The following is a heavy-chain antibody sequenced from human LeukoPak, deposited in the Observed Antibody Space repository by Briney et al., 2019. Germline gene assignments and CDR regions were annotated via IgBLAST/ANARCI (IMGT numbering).Heavy chain of an antibody. CDR3: ARYMYSGTYGH. V-gene: IGHV1-2*02. CDR2: INPTSGVT. D-gene: IGHD1-26*01. J-gene: IGHJ4*02. CDR1: VYTFSGSY. Sequence: ASGKLSCKASVYTFSGSYMHWVRQAPVQGLEWMGWINPTSGVTKYAEKFQGRVTMTRDTSINTAYMEMSGLRSDDTAVYYCARYMYSGTYGHWGQGTLVTVSS.